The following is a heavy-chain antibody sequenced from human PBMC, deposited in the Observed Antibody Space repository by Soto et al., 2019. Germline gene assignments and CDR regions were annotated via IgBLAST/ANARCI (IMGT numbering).Heavy chain of an antibody. V-gene: IGHV1-46*01. J-gene: IGHJ5*02. Sequence: QVQLVQSGAEVKQPGASVKVSCKASGFTFSRYYMHWIRQAPGQGLEWMGIINPSGASTNYAQKFQGRVILTRDTSTSTVSMEVSSLRSEDTAVYYCARDNSESNSWWFDPWGQGTLVTVSS. CDR1: GFTFSRYY. CDR2: INPSGAST. D-gene: IGHD1-26*01. CDR3: ARDNSESNSWWFDP.